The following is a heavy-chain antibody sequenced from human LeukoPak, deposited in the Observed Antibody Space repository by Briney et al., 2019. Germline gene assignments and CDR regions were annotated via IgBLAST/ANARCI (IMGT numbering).Heavy chain of an antibody. V-gene: IGHV3-23*01. J-gene: IGHJ6*02. CDR1: GFTFSSYA. CDR3: ARDQIAAAGTELGEYYYYGMDV. D-gene: IGHD6-13*01. Sequence: PGGSLRLSCAASGFTFSSYAMSWVRQAPGKGLEWVSAISGSGGSTYYADSVRGRFTISRDNSKNTLYLQMNSLRAEDTAVYYCARDQIAAAGTELGEYYYYGMDVWGQGTTVTVSS. CDR2: ISGSGGST.